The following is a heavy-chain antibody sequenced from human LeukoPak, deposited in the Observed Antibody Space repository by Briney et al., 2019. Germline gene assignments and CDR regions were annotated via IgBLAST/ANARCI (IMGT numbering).Heavy chain of an antibody. CDR3: ARAQWLGDYYYYMDV. Sequence: GSSVKVSCKASGGTFSSYAISWVRQAPGQGLEWMGGIIPIFGTANYAQKLQGRVTITTDESTSTAYMELSSLRSEDTAVYYCARAQWLGDYYYYMDVWGKGTTVTVSS. CDR2: IIPIFGTA. J-gene: IGHJ6*03. D-gene: IGHD6-19*01. CDR1: GGTFSSYA. V-gene: IGHV1-69*05.